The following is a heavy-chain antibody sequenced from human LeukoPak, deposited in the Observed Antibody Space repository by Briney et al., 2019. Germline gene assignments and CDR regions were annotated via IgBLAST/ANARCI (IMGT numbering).Heavy chain of an antibody. CDR2: ISYDGSNK. CDR3: ARDIDCSGSD. V-gene: IGHV3-30*04. D-gene: IGHD6-19*01. Sequence: PGRSLRLSCAASGFTFSSYAMHWVRQAPGKGLEWVAVISYDGSNKYYADSVKGRFTISRDNSKNTLYLQMNSLRAEDTAVYYCARDIDCSGSDWGQGTLVTVSS. CDR1: GFTFSSYA. J-gene: IGHJ4*02.